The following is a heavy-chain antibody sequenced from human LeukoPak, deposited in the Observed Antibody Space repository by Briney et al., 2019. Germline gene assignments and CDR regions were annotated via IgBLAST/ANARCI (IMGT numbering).Heavy chain of an antibody. Sequence: GGSLRLSCAASGFTFNTYGMNWVRQAPGKGLEWVAVIWYDGSNKYYADSVKGRFTISRDNSKNTLYLQMNSLRAEDTAVYYCARAGYSYGYGPFDYWGQGTLVTVSS. CDR1: GFTFNTYG. J-gene: IGHJ4*02. D-gene: IGHD5-18*01. CDR2: IWYDGSNK. V-gene: IGHV3-33*01. CDR3: ARAGYSYGYGPFDY.